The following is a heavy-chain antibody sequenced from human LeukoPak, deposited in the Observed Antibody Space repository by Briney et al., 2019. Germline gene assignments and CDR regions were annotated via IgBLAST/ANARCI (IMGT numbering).Heavy chain of an antibody. D-gene: IGHD3-3*01. V-gene: IGHV3-66*02. Sequence: GGSLRLSCAASGFTVSSNYMSWVRQAPGKRLEWVSVIYSGGSTYYADSVKGRFTISRDNSKNTLYLQMNSLRAEDTAVYYCARDSPPYYDFWSGYYDYWGQGTLVTVSS. CDR1: GFTVSSNY. J-gene: IGHJ4*02. CDR3: ARDSPPYYDFWSGYYDY. CDR2: IYSGGST.